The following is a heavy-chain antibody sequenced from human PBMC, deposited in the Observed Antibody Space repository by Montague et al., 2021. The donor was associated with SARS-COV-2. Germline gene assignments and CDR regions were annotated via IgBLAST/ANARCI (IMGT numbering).Heavy chain of an antibody. Sequence: SETLSLTCTVSGGSINNYYWSWTRQSPDKGLEWIGYVYDSGSTNYNPSLKSRVTISIDTSKSQFSLKLSSVTAADTAVYYCARHWPYLAAAGYVWFDPWGQGTLVIVSS. CDR2: VYDSGST. CDR3: ARHWPYLAAAGYVWFDP. V-gene: IGHV4-59*08. J-gene: IGHJ5*02. CDR1: GGSINNYY. D-gene: IGHD6-13*01.